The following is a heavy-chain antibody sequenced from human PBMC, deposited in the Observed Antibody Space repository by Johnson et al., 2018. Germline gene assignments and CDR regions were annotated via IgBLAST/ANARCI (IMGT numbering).Heavy chain of an antibody. D-gene: IGHD1-1*01. V-gene: IGHV1-69*12. Sequence: QVQLVQYGAEVKNPGSSVKVSCKASGGSFRKFSISWVRQAPGRGLEWMGGIIPMSDSGHYAQRFQARVTITADESTSTIYMERRSLTSEERATYYWARDKFVRAAATTGGGRFDWWGQGTLVTVSS. CDR2: IIPMSDSG. J-gene: IGHJ4*02. CDR3: ARDKFVRAAATTGGGRFDW. CDR1: GGSFRKFS.